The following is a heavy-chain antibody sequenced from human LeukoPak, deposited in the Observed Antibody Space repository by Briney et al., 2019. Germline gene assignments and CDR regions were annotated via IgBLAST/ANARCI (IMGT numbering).Heavy chain of an antibody. V-gene: IGHV4-4*07. CDR2: IYTSGST. CDR3: ARGLYSGSYPYNWFDP. J-gene: IGHJ5*02. CDR1: GGSISSYY. Sequence: SETLSLTCTVSGGSISSYYWSWLRQPAGKGLEWIGRIYTSGSTNYNPSLKSRVTMSVDTSKNQFSLKLSSVTAADTAVYYCARGLYSGSYPYNWFDPWGQGTLVTASS. D-gene: IGHD1-26*01.